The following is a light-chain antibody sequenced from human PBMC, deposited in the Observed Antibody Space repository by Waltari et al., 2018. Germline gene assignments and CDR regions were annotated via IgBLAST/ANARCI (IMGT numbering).Light chain of an antibody. CDR2: GNS. Sequence: QSVLTQPPSVSGAPGQRVTISCTGSSSNIGAGYDVHWYQQLPGTAPKLLIYGNSNRPSGVPDRFSSSKSGTSASLAITGLQAEDEADYYCQSYDSSLSGSVFGGWTKLTVL. CDR3: QSYDSSLSGSV. V-gene: IGLV1-40*01. J-gene: IGLJ2*01. CDR1: SSNIGAGYD.